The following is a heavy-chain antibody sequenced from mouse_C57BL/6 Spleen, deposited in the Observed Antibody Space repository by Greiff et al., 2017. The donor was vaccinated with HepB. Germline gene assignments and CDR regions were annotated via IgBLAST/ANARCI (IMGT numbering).Heavy chain of an antibody. J-gene: IGHJ4*01. CDR1: GYTFTDYE. Sequence: QVQLQQSGAELVRPGASVTLSCKASGYTFTDYEMHWVKQTPVHGLEWIGAIDPETGGTAYNQKFKGKAILTADKSSSTAYMELRSLTSEDSAVYYCTRPYSNHYAMDYWGQGTSVTVSS. D-gene: IGHD2-5*01. CDR3: TRPYSNHYAMDY. CDR2: IDPETGGT. V-gene: IGHV1-15*01.